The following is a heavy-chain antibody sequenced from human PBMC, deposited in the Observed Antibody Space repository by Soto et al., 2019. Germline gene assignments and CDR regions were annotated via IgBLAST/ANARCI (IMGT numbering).Heavy chain of an antibody. V-gene: IGHV3-30-3*01. CDR2: ISYDGREI. D-gene: IGHD3-9*01. Sequence: GGSLSLSCVASGLTFNIFAFHWVRQAPGKGLEWLSVISYDGREIHYSESVKGRFTISRDSSTNTVYLEMNSLRYEDTAVYYCASDPLAVTGSFVDYWGQGTLVTVYS. CDR3: ASDPLAVTGSFVDY. J-gene: IGHJ4*02. CDR1: GLTFNIFA.